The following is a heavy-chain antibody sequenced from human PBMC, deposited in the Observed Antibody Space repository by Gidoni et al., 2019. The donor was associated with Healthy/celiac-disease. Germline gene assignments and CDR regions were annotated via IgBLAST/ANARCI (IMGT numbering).Heavy chain of an antibody. CDR3: AHSPTIRFLEWLSTTRAFYFDY. CDR2: IYWNDDK. V-gene: IGHV2-5*01. CDR1: GLSLSTSGVG. Sequence: QITLKESGPTLVKPTQTLTLTCTFAGLSLSTSGVGVGWIRQPTGKALEWLALIYWNDDKRYSPSLKSRLTITKDTSKNQVVLTMTNMDPVDTATYYCAHSPTIRFLEWLSTTRAFYFDYWGQGTLVTVSA. J-gene: IGHJ4*02. D-gene: IGHD3-3*01.